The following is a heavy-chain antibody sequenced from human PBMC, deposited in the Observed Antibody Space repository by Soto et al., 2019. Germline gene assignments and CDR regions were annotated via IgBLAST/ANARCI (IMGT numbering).Heavy chain of an antibody. Sequence: QVQLVQSETEVKKPGSAVKVSCKSSGGTFSTYAMNWVRQAPGHGLEWMVGILPIFDTPRYAQKCQGRVTITVDESTTTAYMELSSLRSDDTAVYYCTRSIGSGGVIGGFDYWGQGTLVTVSS. CDR1: GGTFSTYA. D-gene: IGHD3-16*02. CDR3: TRSIGSGGVIGGFDY. V-gene: IGHV1-69*01. CDR2: ILPIFDTP. J-gene: IGHJ4*02.